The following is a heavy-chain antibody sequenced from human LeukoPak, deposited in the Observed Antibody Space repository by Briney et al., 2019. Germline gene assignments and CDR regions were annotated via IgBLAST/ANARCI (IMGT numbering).Heavy chain of an antibody. D-gene: IGHD7-27*01. CDR1: GGTFSSYA. V-gene: IGHV1-69*04. J-gene: IGHJ4*02. CDR3: ARVSSNSRGDYFDY. CDR2: IIPILGIA. Sequence: SVKVSCKASGGTFSSYAISWVRQAPGQGLEWMGRIIPILGIANYAQKFQGRVAITADKSTSTAYMELSSLRSEDTAVYYCARVSSNSRGDYFDYWGQGTLVTVSS.